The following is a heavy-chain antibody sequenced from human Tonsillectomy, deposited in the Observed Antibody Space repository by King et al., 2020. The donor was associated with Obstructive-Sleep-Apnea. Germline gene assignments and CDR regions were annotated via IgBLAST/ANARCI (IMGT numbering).Heavy chain of an antibody. CDR1: GFTFGDYA. D-gene: IGHD2-15*01. CDR3: SRGAYCSGGSCYIDWFDP. J-gene: IGHJ5*02. CDR2: IRSKAYGGTT. V-gene: IGHV3-49*03. Sequence: VQLVESGGGLVQPGRSLRLSCTASGFTFGDYAMSWFRQAPGKGLEWVGFIRSKAYGGTTEYAASVKGRFTISRDDSKSIAYLQMNSLKTEDTAGYYCSRGAYCSGGSCYIDWFDPWGQGTLVTVSS.